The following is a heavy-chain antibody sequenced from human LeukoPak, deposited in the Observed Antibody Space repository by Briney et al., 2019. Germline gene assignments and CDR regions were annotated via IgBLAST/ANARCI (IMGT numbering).Heavy chain of an antibody. CDR2: IYYSGST. V-gene: IGHV4-39*01. CDR1: GGSISSSSYY. J-gene: IGHJ4*02. CDR3: ARMVRGVYYFDY. Sequence: SETLSLTCTASGGSISSSSYYWGWIRQPPGKGLEWIGSIYYSGSTYYNPSLKSRVTISVDTSKNQFSLRLSSVTAADTAVYYCARMVRGVYYFDYWGQGTLVTVSS. D-gene: IGHD3-10*01.